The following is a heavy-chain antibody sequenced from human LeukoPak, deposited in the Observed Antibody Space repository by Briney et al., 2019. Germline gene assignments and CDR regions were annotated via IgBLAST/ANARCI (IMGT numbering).Heavy chain of an antibody. CDR1: GFTFSSYS. CDR2: ISSSSSYI. J-gene: IGHJ4*02. D-gene: IGHD3-16*02. CDR3: ARALSMITFGGVIVPDFDY. V-gene: IGHV3-21*01. Sequence: GGSLRLSCAASGFTFSSYSMNWVRQAPGKGLEWVSSISSSSSYIYYADSVKGRLTISRDNAKNSLYLQMNSLRAEDTAVYYCARALSMITFGGVIVPDFDYWGQGTLVTVSS.